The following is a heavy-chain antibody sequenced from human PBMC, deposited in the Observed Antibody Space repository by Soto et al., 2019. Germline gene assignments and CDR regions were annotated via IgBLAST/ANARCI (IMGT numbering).Heavy chain of an antibody. CDR1: GGSFSSYF. D-gene: IGHD6-13*01. CDR2: VTPSGRS. Sequence: QVQLQQWGAGLLKPSETLSLTCAVYGGSFSSYFWNWVRQPPGKGLEWIGEVTPSGRSNYNPSLKMRVTISKDTSMNQFSLEVNSVTAADTAVYYCTTSGRSWPDSFDIWGQGAMVTVSS. V-gene: IGHV4-34*01. J-gene: IGHJ3*02. CDR3: TTSGRSWPDSFDI.